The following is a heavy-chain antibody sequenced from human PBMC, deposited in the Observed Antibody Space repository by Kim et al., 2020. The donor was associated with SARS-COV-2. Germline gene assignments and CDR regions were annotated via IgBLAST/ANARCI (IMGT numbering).Heavy chain of an antibody. J-gene: IGHJ4*02. Sequence: GGSLRLSCVASGFIFSSYAMHWVRQAPGKGLEWLAVTSYDDANTHYADSVRGRFTISRENHRNTLYLQMDSLRGEDTALYYCAKDRRAGAGSLGYWGQGT. CDR3: AKDRRAGAGSLGY. V-gene: IGHV3-30*18. CDR2: TSYDDANT. D-gene: IGHD3-10*01. CDR1: GFIFSSYA.